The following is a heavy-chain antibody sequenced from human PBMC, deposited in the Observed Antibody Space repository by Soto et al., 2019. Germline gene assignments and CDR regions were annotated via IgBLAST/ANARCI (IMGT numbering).Heavy chain of an antibody. Sequence: QVRLVQSGAEVKKPGASVKVSCKASGYTFTSYDINWVRQATGQGLEWMGWMNPNSGNTGYAQKFQGRVTMTRNTSISTAYRELSSLRSEDTAVYYCARGGRRVPIYYMDVWGKGTTVTVSS. J-gene: IGHJ6*03. CDR3: ARGGRRVPIYYMDV. D-gene: IGHD3-3*01. CDR1: GYTFTSYD. CDR2: MNPNSGNT. V-gene: IGHV1-8*01.